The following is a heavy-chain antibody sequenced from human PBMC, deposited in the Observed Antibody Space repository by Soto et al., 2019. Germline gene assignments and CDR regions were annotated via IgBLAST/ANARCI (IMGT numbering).Heavy chain of an antibody. CDR1: GGTFSSYA. J-gene: IGHJ6*02. CDR3: ARSLYSSSSGTSDYYYYGMDV. CDR2: IIPIFGTA. D-gene: IGHD6-6*01. V-gene: IGHV1-69*13. Sequence: GASVKVSCKASGGTFSSYAISWVRQAPGQGLEWMGGIIPIFGTANYAQKFQGRVTITADESTSTAYMELSSLRSEDTAVYYCARSLYSSSSGTSDYYYYGMDVWGQGTTVTVSS.